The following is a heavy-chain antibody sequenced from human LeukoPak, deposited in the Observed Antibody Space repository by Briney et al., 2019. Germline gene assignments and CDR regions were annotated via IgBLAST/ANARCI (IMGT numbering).Heavy chain of an antibody. CDR1: GYTFTTYD. D-gene: IGHD3-10*01. Sequence: WASVKVSCKASGYTFTTYDLNWARQATGQGLEWMGWMNPNSGNTGYAQKFQGRVTMTRNTSISTAYMELNNLTSEDTAVYYCARRIRGAPTDHWGQGTLVTVSS. V-gene: IGHV1-8*01. CDR3: ARRIRGAPTDH. CDR2: MNPNSGNT. J-gene: IGHJ4*02.